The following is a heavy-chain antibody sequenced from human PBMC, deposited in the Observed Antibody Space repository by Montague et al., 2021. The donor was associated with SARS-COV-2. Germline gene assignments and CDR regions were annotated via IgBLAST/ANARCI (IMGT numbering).Heavy chain of an antibody. J-gene: IGHJ3*01. D-gene: IGHD4-23*01. CDR1: RGSFSGYY. V-gene: IGHV4-59*04. Sequence: SETLSLTCTVHRGSFSGYYWTWIRQSPGKGLEWIGNICYGGSTYXNPSLRSRVVMSAETSKSQFSLKLYSVTAADTSIYYCARRRDRSTVVSPAVFDLWGQGTMVIASS. CDR3: ARRRDRSTVVSPAVFDL. CDR2: ICYGGST.